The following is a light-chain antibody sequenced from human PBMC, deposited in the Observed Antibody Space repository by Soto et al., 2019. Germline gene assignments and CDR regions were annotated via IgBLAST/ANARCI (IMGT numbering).Light chain of an antibody. J-gene: IGKJ1*01. CDR1: QSVSSSY. CDR3: QQCNNWWT. CDR2: GAS. Sequence: EIVLTQSPGTQPLSRGEKATLSCLASQSVSSSYLAWYQQKPGQAPRLRIYGASSRATGIPARFRRSGSGPEFTLPISSLQSEDFAVYYCQQCNNWWTFGRGTKVDI. V-gene: IGKV3-15*01.